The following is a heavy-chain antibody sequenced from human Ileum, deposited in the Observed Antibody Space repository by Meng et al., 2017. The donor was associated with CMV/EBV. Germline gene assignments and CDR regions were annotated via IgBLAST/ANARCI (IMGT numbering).Heavy chain of an antibody. V-gene: IGHV3-74*01. D-gene: IGHD6-19*01. J-gene: IGHJ4*02. CDR1: GAACGRHW. Sequence: GAACGRHWMQWCRRGPGRGLVWVSRINSDGTITTYADSVKGRFTISRDNADNTMYLQVNSLRADDTALYYCARDTALAATGPHFDSWGQGTLVTVSS. CDR2: INSDGTIT. CDR3: ARDTALAATGPHFDS.